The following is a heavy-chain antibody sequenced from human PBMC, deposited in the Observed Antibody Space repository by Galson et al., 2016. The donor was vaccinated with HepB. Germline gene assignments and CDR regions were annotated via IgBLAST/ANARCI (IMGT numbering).Heavy chain of an antibody. Sequence: SLRLSCAASGFTLSNYWMHWVRQVPGKGLVWVSRITSDGSSTTYAEFVEGRSTISRDNAKNTMYLQMNRLRAEDTAVYYCARDRGASTPLDPWGQGTLVTVSS. J-gene: IGHJ5*02. CDR2: ITSDGSST. CDR1: GFTLSNYW. V-gene: IGHV3-74*01. CDR3: ARDRGASTPLDP. D-gene: IGHD2-2*01.